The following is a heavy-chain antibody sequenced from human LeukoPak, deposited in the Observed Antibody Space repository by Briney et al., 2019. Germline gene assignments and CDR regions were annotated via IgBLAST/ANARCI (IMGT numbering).Heavy chain of an antibody. CDR3: ARRDSSSPLGFDY. CDR2: IYHSGST. Sequence: SETLSLTCTVSGYSISSGYYWGWIRQPPGKGLEWIGSIYHSGSTYYNPSLKSRVTISVDTSKNQFSLKLSSVTAADTAVYYCARRDSSSPLGFDYWGQGTLVTVSS. J-gene: IGHJ4*02. CDR1: GYSISSGYY. V-gene: IGHV4-38-2*02. D-gene: IGHD6-13*01.